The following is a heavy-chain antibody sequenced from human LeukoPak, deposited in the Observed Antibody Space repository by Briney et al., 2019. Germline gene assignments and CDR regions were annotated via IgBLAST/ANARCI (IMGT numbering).Heavy chain of an antibody. CDR3: ARAVGGDGSGSL. Sequence: SETLSLTCAVYGGSFSGYYWSWIRQPPGKGLEWIGEINHSGSTNYNPSLKSRVTISVDTSKNQFSLKLSSVTAADTAVYYCARAVGGDGSGSLWGPGTLVTVSS. CDR2: INHSGST. J-gene: IGHJ4*02. V-gene: IGHV4-34*01. CDR1: GGSFSGYY. D-gene: IGHD3-10*01.